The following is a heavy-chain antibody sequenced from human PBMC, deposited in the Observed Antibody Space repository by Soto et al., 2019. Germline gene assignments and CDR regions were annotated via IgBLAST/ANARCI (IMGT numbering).Heavy chain of an antibody. D-gene: IGHD2-15*01. CDR2: IDESGST. V-gene: IGHV4-39*01. Sequence: KSSETLSLTCTVSGGPIRSSSHSWDWIRQSPGTGLEWIGSIDESGSTYYNPSLKSRVTISVDTSKNQFSLKLSSVTAADTAVYYCARRYSVSYYYYYGMDVWGQGTTVTVSS. CDR3: ARRYSVSYYYYYGMDV. J-gene: IGHJ6*02. CDR1: GGPIRSSSHS.